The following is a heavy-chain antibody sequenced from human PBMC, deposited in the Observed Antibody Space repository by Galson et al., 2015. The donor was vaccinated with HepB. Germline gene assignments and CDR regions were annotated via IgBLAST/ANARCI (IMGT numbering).Heavy chain of an antibody. D-gene: IGHD6-19*01. Sequence: SVKVSCKASGSTFTSYAMHWVRQAPGQRLEWMGWINAGNGNTKYSQKFQGRVTITRDTSASTAYMELSSLRSEDTAVYYCATSSSGCECFDYWGQGTLVTVSS. CDR2: INAGNGNT. CDR1: GSTFTSYA. J-gene: IGHJ4*02. CDR3: ATSSSGCECFDY. V-gene: IGHV1-3*01.